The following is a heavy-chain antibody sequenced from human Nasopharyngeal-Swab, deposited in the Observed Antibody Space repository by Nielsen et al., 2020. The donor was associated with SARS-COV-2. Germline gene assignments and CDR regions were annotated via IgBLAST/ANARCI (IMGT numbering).Heavy chain of an antibody. D-gene: IGHD6-13*01. CDR3: ATLSAGGNWFDS. J-gene: IGHJ5*01. V-gene: IGHV3-48*03. CDR2: VSTSGGTI. Sequence: GESPKISCAASGFSLNSYDMNWVRQAPGRGLEWISYVSTSGGTIKNADSVKGRFTISRDNTQNSLYLQMKSLRAEDTAVYYCATLSAGGNWFDSWGQGTLVTVSS. CDR1: GFSLNSYD.